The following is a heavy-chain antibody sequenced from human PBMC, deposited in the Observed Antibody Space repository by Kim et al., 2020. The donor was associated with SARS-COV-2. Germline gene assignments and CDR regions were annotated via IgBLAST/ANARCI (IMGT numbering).Heavy chain of an antibody. CDR1: GFTFSSYA. Sequence: GGSLRLSCAASGFTFSSYAMHWVRQAPGKGLEWVAVISYDGSNKYYADSVKGRFTISRDNSKNTLYLQMNSLRAEDTAVYYCARDGVEQDDYVWGSYRYTQCYGMDVWGQGTTVTVSS. CDR3: ARDGVEQDDYVWGSYRYTQCYGMDV. J-gene: IGHJ6*02. V-gene: IGHV3-30*04. CDR2: ISYDGSNK. D-gene: IGHD3-16*02.